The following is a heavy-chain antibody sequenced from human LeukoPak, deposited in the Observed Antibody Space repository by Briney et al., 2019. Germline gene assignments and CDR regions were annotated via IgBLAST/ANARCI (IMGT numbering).Heavy chain of an antibody. J-gene: IGHJ4*02. V-gene: IGHV1-58*02. D-gene: IGHD5-18*01. CDR2: IVVGSGNT. CDR3: ARVRTLKRGYSYGPEGGITFDY. Sequence: ASVKVSCKASGFTFTSSAMQWVRQARGQRLEWIGWIVVGSGNTNYAQKFQGRVTMTRDTSTSTVYMELSSLRSEDTAVYYCARVRTLKRGYSYGPEGGITFDYWGQGTLVTVSS. CDR1: GFTFTSSA.